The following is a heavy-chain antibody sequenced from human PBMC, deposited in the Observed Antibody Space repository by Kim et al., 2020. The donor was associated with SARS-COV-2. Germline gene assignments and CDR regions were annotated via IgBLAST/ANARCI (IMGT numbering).Heavy chain of an antibody. V-gene: IGHV3-48*02. Sequence: GGSLRLSCAASGFTFSSYSMNWVRQAPGKGLEWVSYISSSSNTIYYADSVKGRFTISRDNAKNSLYLQMNSLRDEDTAVYYCARDLVVASTGTRFFDYWGQGTLVTVSS. D-gene: IGHD6-13*01. J-gene: IGHJ4*02. CDR2: ISSSSNTI. CDR1: GFTFSSYS. CDR3: ARDLVVASTGTRFFDY.